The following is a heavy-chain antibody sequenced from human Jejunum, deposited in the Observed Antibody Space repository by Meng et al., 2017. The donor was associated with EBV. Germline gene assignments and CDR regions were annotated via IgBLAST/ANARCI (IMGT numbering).Heavy chain of an antibody. CDR1: GYSMSNSNW. CDR2: IYYTGTT. J-gene: IGHJ4*02. CDR3: AKRMPGTGFDY. D-gene: IGHD1-1*01. V-gene: IGHV4-28*01. Sequence: GKLQESGPGLVKPSDTLSLTCAVSGYSMSNSNWWGWIRQPPGKGLEWIGYIYYTGTTYYNPSLKSRVTMSIDTSKNHFSLKLTSVTTMDTAVYHCAKRMPGTGFDYWGQGTLVTVSS.